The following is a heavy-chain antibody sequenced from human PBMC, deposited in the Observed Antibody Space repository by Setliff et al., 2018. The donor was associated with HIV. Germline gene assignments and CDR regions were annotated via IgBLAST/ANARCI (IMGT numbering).Heavy chain of an antibody. CDR2: ISVYNGNT. D-gene: IGHD2-8*01. Sequence: GASVKVSCKISGYTLTELSIHWVRQAPGKGLEWMGWISVYNGNTNYAQKFQGRLSMSTASSTSTANMFLRSLRYDDTAVYYCARTPRIMVTLKGEYYYYYMDVWGKGTTVTVSS. CDR3: ARTPRIMVTLKGEYYYYYMDV. CDR1: GYTLTELS. J-gene: IGHJ6*03. V-gene: IGHV1-18*01.